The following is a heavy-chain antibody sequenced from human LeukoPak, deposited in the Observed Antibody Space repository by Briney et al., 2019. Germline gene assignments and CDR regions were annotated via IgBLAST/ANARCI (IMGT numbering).Heavy chain of an antibody. Sequence: SETLSPTCTVSGGSISNYYWSWIRQPAGKGLEWIGRIYTSGSTNYNPSLKSRVTMSVDTSKNQFSLKLSSVTAADTAVHYCARDKSGWLNDDAFDIWGQGTMVTVSS. D-gene: IGHD6-19*01. J-gene: IGHJ3*02. CDR3: ARDKSGWLNDDAFDI. CDR1: GGSISNYY. CDR2: IYTSGST. V-gene: IGHV4-4*07.